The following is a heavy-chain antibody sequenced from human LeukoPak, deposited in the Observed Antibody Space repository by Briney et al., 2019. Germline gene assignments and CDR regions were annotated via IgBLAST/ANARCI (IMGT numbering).Heavy chain of an antibody. CDR3: ARRGAGFDY. CDR1: GFTFSSYE. J-gene: IGHJ4*02. CDR2: ITGGSHYI. D-gene: IGHD1-26*01. Sequence: PGGSLRLSCAASGFTFSSYEMNWVRQAPGKGLEWVSYITGGSHYIYYADSVKGRFTISRDNAKNSLYLQMNNLRAEDTAVYYCARRGAGFDYWGLGTLVTVSS. V-gene: IGHV3-21*01.